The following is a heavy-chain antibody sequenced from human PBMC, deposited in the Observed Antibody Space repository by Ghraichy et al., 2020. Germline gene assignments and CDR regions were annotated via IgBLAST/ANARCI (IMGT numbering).Heavy chain of an antibody. D-gene: IGHD6-13*01. Sequence: SETLSLTCAVYGGSFSGYYWSWIRQPPGKGLEWVGEINHSGSTNYNPSLKSRVTISVDTSKNQFSLKLSSVTAADTAVYYCARGLLAAAGIVPNFDYWGQGTLVTVSS. J-gene: IGHJ4*02. CDR3: ARGLLAAAGIVPNFDY. CDR1: GGSFSGYY. CDR2: INHSGST. V-gene: IGHV4-34*01.